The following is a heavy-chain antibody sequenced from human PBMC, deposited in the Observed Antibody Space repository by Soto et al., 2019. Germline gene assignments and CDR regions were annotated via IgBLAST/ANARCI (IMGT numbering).Heavy chain of an antibody. J-gene: IGHJ5*02. D-gene: IGHD1-20*01. CDR1: GGSISSGGYY. Sequence: QVQLQESGPGLVKPSQTLSLTCTVSGGSISSGGYYWSWIRQHPGKGLEWIGYTYYSGSTYYNPSLKSRVTISVDTSKNQFSLKLSSVTAADTAVYYCAREVLYNWNQSGGWFDPWGQGTLVTVSS. CDR3: AREVLYNWNQSGGWFDP. CDR2: TYYSGST. V-gene: IGHV4-31*03.